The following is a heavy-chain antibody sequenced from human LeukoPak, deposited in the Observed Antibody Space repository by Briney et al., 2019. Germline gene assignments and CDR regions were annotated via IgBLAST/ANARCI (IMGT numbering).Heavy chain of an antibody. Sequence: PSETLSLTCAVYGGSFSGYYWSLIRQPPAKGLDWIGDINHSGSTNYNPSLKSRVTISVDTSKNQFSLKLSSVTAADTAVYYCARGNQVLRYFDWLSPGGYFDYWGQGTLVTVSS. CDR2: INHSGST. J-gene: IGHJ4*02. CDR1: GGSFSGYY. V-gene: IGHV4-34*01. CDR3: ARGNQVLRYFDWLSPGGYFDY. D-gene: IGHD3-9*01.